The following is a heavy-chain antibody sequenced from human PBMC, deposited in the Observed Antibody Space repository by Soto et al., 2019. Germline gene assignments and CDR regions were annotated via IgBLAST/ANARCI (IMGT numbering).Heavy chain of an antibody. J-gene: IGHJ4*01. CDR2: IFSNDEK. Sequence: SGPTLVDPTETLTLTCTVSGFSLSNARMGVSWIRQPPGKALEWLAHIFSNDEKSYSTSLKSRLTISKDTSKSQVVLTMTNMDPVDTATYYCARTRAVAGTLGYFDNWGHGTLVTVSS. CDR1: GFSLSNARMG. CDR3: ARTRAVAGTLGYFDN. D-gene: IGHD6-19*01. V-gene: IGHV2-26*01.